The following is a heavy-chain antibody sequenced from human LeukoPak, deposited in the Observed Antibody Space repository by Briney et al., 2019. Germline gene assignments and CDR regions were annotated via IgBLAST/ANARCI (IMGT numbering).Heavy chain of an antibody. CDR2: INHSGIT. V-gene: IGHV4-34*01. J-gene: IGHJ5*02. Sequence: SETLSLTCAVYGGSFSYYYWSWIRQPPGKGLEWIGEINHSGITNYNPSLKSRVTISADTSKNQFSLKLTSVTAADTAVYYCARESSSWRNWFDPWGQGTLVTVSS. D-gene: IGHD6-13*01. CDR1: GGSFSYYY. CDR3: ARESSSWRNWFDP.